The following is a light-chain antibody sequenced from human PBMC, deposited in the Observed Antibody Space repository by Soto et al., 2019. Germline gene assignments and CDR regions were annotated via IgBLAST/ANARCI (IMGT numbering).Light chain of an antibody. CDR1: QSISSY. V-gene: IGKV1-39*01. CDR3: QQRYSTPWT. J-gene: IGKJ1*01. Sequence: DIQMTQSPSSLSASVGDRVTINGRASQSISSYLNWYQHKPGKAHKLLIYAASSLQRGVPSRFSGSGSGTDFTRTIRSLQPEDFATYYCQQRYSTPWTFGQGTTWEIK. CDR2: AAS.